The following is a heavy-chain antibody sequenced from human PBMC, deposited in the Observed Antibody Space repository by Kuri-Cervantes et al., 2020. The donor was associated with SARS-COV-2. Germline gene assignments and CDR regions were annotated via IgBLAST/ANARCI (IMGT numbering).Heavy chain of an antibody. CDR3: ARAYCSSTSCQLDY. CDR1: GFTFSSYA. V-gene: IGHV3-30-3*01. Sequence: GESLKISCAASGFTFSSYAMHWVRQAPGKGLEWVAVISYEGSNKYYADSVKGRFTISRDNSKNTLYLQMNSLRAEDTAVYYCARAYCSSTSCQLDYWGQGTLVTVSS. D-gene: IGHD2-2*01. J-gene: IGHJ4*02. CDR2: ISYEGSNK.